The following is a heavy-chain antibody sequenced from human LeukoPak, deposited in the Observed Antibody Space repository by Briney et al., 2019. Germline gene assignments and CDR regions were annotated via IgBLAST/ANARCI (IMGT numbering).Heavy chain of an antibody. CDR1: GLTFSSYS. Sequence: GGSLRLSCAASGLTFSSYSMNWVRQAPGKGLEWVSSISSGSTYIYYADSVKGRFTISRDNSKNTLYLQMNSLRAEDTAVYYCATGSGTWGQGTRVTVSS. V-gene: IGHV3-21*04. CDR2: ISSGSTYI. CDR3: ATGSGT. J-gene: IGHJ5*02.